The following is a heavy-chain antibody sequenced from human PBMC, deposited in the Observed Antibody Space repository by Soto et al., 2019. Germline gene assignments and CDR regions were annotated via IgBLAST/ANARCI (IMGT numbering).Heavy chain of an antibody. CDR3: ATDRKTSGWYFSV. J-gene: IGHJ4*02. V-gene: IGHV1-24*01. Sequence: ASVKVSCKVSGYTLTELSMHWVRQAPGKGLEWMGGFDPEDGETIYAQKFQGRVTMNVDTSTDTAYMELSSLRSEDTAVYYCATDRKTSGWYFSVWGQGTLVTVSS. CDR2: FDPEDGET. D-gene: IGHD6-19*01. CDR1: GYTLTELS.